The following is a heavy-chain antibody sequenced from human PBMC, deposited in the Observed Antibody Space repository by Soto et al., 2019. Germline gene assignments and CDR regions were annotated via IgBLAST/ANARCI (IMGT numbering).Heavy chain of an antibody. J-gene: IGHJ4*02. D-gene: IGHD6-13*01. CDR3: AREGRSSFDS. CDR1: GDSVSSNSAS. CDR2: TYYKSKCYY. V-gene: IGHV6-1*01. Sequence: QVQLRQSGPGLVNPSQTLSLTCAFCGDSVSSNSASFSWIRQTPSRGLEWLGRTYYKSKCYYDYAVSVKSRITLNPDTSKNQFSLHLISVTREDKAVYYCAREGRSSFDSWGQGSLVTVSS.